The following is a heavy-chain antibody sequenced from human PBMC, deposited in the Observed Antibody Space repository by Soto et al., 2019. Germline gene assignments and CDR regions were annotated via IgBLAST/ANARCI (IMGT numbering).Heavy chain of an antibody. CDR3: ARQTYLTYFDI. Sequence: QLQLQESGPGLVKPSETLSLTCTVSRGSIQSSTYYWGWIRQPPGKGLEWIGTVYYNGSPYFNPPLEARLTLSADPSQNQFSLRLASVTAADTAVYYCARQTYLTYFDIWGQGTMVTVSS. D-gene: IGHD3-16*01. CDR2: VYYNGSP. J-gene: IGHJ3*02. CDR1: RGSIQSSTYY. V-gene: IGHV4-39*01.